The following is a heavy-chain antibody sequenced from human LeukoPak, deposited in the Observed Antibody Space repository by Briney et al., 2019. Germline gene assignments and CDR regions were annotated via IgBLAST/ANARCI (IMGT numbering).Heavy chain of an antibody. CDR2: IYYSGST. V-gene: IGHV4-59*01. Sequence: SETLSLTCTVSGGSISSYYWSWIRQPPGKGLEWIGYIYYSGSTNYNPSLKSRVTISVDTSKNQFSLKLSSVTAADTAVYYCARDLDGAAAAPLRVAFDIWGQGTMVTVSS. CDR3: ARDLDGAAAAPLRVAFDI. J-gene: IGHJ3*02. CDR1: GGSISSYY. D-gene: IGHD6-13*01.